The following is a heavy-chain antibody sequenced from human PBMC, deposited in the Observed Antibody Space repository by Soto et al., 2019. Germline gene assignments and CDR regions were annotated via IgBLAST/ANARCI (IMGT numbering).Heavy chain of an antibody. CDR1: GFTFSSYA. Sequence: GGSLRLSCAASGFTFSSYAMSWVRQAPGKGLEWVSAISGSGGSTYYADSVKGRFTISRDNSKNTLYLQMNSLRAEDTAVYYCARRYYYDSSGYPDFDYWGQGTLVTVSS. V-gene: IGHV3-23*01. CDR3: ARRYYYDSSGYPDFDY. D-gene: IGHD3-22*01. J-gene: IGHJ4*02. CDR2: ISGSGGST.